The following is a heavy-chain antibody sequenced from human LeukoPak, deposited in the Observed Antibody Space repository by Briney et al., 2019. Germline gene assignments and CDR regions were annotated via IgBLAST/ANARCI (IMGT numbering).Heavy chain of an antibody. J-gene: IGHJ4*02. D-gene: IGHD6-19*01. CDR2: ISAYNGNT. Sequence: ASVKVSCKASGYTFTSYGIRWVRQAPGQWLEWMGWISAYNGNTNYAQKLQGRVTMTTDTSTSTAYMELRSLRSDDTAVYYCARDESVADINDYWGQGTPVTVSS. CDR1: GYTFTSYG. V-gene: IGHV1-18*01. CDR3: ARDESVADINDY.